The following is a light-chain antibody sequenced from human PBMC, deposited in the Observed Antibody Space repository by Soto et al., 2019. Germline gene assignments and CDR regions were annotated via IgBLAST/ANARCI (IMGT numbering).Light chain of an antibody. J-gene: IGKJ1*01. V-gene: IGKV3-20*01. CDR2: GAS. Sequence: EIVLTQSPGTLSLSLGERATLSCRASQSISSNFLAWYQQKPGRAPRLLIYGASSRATGIPDRFSGSGSGTDFTLTISRLEPEDLAVYYCQQYGGSPRTFGQGTKVEIK. CDR3: QQYGGSPRT. CDR1: QSISSNF.